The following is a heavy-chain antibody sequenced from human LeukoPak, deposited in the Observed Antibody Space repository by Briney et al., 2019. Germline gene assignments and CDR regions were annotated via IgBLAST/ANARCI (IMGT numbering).Heavy chain of an antibody. CDR1: GYTFTSYA. V-gene: IGHV7-4-1*02. CDR3: AREAYYYDSSGYYYVIPDY. CDR2: INTNTGNP. J-gene: IGHJ4*02. Sequence: ATVKVSCKASGYTFTSYAMNWVRQAPGQGLEWMGWINTNTGNPTYAQGFTGRFVFSLDTSVSTAYLQISSLKAEDTAVYYCAREAYYYDSSGYYYVIPDYWGQGTLVTVSS. D-gene: IGHD3-22*01.